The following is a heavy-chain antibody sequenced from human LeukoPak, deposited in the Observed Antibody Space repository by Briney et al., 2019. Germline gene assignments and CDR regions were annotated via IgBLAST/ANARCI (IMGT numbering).Heavy chain of an antibody. J-gene: IGHJ4*02. CDR3: ARENMDSNSFDY. Sequence: ASVKVSCKTSGYTFTAYYMHWVRQAPGQGLEWMGWINPKSGGTIYSQSFRGRVTVTRDTSISTAYMELSRLRSDDTAVYFCARENMDSNSFDYWGQGTLVTVSS. D-gene: IGHD2/OR15-2a*01. V-gene: IGHV1-2*02. CDR2: INPKSGGT. CDR1: GYTFTAYY.